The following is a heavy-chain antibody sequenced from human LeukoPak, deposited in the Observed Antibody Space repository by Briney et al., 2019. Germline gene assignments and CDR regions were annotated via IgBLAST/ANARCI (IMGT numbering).Heavy chain of an antibody. CDR2: IKHDESEK. D-gene: IGHD3-16*01. J-gene: IGHJ4*02. V-gene: IGHV3-7*01. Sequence: GGSLRLSCAASGFSFNSDWMDWIRQAPGKGLEWVANIKHDESEKNYLDSVKGRFTISRDNAQNSLYLQMNGLRVEDTAVYYCTRRLDDWGQGTLVTVSS. CDR1: GFSFNSDW. CDR3: TRRLDD.